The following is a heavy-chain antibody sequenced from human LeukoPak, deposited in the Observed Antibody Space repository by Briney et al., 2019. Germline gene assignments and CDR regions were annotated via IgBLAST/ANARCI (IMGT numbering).Heavy chain of an antibody. V-gene: IGHV4-34*01. CDR1: GGSFSGYY. J-gene: IGHJ4*02. CDR2: INHSGST. Sequence: SETLSLTCAVHGGSFSGYYWSWIRQPPGKGLEWIGEINHSGSTNYNPSLKSRVTISVDTSKNQFSLKLSSVTAADTAVYYCATSIAAAGDYWGQGTLVTVSS. D-gene: IGHD6-13*01. CDR3: ATSIAAAGDY.